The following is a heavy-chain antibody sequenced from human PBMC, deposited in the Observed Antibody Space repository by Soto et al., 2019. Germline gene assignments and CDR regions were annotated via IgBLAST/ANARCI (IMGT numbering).Heavy chain of an antibody. CDR1: GGSISSGGYS. CDR2: TYHSGST. J-gene: IGHJ6*02. CDR3: ARAHYGDYGYGMDV. V-gene: IGHV4-30-2*01. D-gene: IGHD4-17*01. Sequence: QLQLQESGSGLVKPSQTLSLTCAVSGGSISSGGYSWSWIRQPPGKGLEGIGYTYHSGSTYYNPSLKSRATISVDRSKNQFSLKLSSVTAADTAVYYCARAHYGDYGYGMDVWGQGTTVTVSS.